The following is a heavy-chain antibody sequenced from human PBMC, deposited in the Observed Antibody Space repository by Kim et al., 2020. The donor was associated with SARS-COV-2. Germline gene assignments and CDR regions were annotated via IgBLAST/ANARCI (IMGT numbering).Heavy chain of an antibody. V-gene: IGHV3-23*01. J-gene: IGHJ4*02. Sequence: ADSVKGRCTISRDNSKITLYLQMNSLRAEDTAVYYCAKENTAMAGGYFDYWGQGTLVTVSS. CDR3: AKENTAMAGGYFDY. D-gene: IGHD5-18*01.